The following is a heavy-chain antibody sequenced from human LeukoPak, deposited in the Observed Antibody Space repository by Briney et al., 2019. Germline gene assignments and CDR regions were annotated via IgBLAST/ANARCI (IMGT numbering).Heavy chain of an antibody. CDR2: ISGSGGST. CDR1: GFTFSSYG. Sequence: PGGSLRLSCAASGFTFSSYGMSWVRQAPGKGLEWVSAISGSGGSTYYADSVKGRFTISRDNSKNTLYLQMNSLRAEDTAVYYCARSYGYSSGFSDAFDIWGQGTMVTVSS. D-gene: IGHD6-19*01. CDR3: ARSYGYSSGFSDAFDI. J-gene: IGHJ3*02. V-gene: IGHV3-23*01.